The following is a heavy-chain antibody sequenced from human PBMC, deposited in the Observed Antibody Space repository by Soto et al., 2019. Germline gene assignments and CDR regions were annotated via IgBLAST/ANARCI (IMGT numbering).Heavy chain of an antibody. CDR3: ARIIYCTNGVCSLGMDV. J-gene: IGHJ6*02. CDR1: GYGFTSYW. D-gene: IGHD2-8*01. CDR2: IYPGDSDT. Sequence: PGESLKISCNGSGYGFTSYWIDWVRQMPGKGLEWMGIIYPGDSDTRYSPSFQGQVTISADKSISTAYLQWSSLKASDTAMYYCARIIYCTNGVCSLGMDVWGQGTTVTVSS. V-gene: IGHV5-51*01.